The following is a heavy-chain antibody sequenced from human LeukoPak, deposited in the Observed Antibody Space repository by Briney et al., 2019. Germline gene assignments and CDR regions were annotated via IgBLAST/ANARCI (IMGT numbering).Heavy chain of an antibody. CDR3: AKDFCSTTSCRFDY. Sequence: GRSLRLSCAASGFTFDDYTMHWVRQPPGKGLEWVSAISGSGDSTYSADSVKGRFTISRDSSTNTLYLQMNSLRAEDTAIYYCAKDFCSTTSCRFDYWGQGTLVTVSS. V-gene: IGHV3-23*01. J-gene: IGHJ4*02. D-gene: IGHD2-2*01. CDR1: GFTFDDYT. CDR2: ISGSGDST.